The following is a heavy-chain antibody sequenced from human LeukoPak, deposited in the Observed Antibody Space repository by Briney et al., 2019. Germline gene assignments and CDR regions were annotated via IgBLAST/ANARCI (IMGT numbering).Heavy chain of an antibody. CDR3: YYGDYVSQYYYYYYYMDV. V-gene: IGHV3-73*01. D-gene: IGHD4-17*01. CDR2: IRSKANSYAT. CDR1: GFTFSGSA. Sequence: GGSLRLSCAASGFTFSGSAMHWVRQASGKGLEWVGRIRSKANSYATAYAASVKGRFTISRDDSKNTAYLQMNSLKTEDTAVYYCYYGDYVSQYYYYYYYMDVWGKGTTVTVSS. J-gene: IGHJ6*03.